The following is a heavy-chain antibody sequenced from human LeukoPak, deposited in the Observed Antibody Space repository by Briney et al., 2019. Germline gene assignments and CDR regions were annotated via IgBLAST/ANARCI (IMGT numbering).Heavy chain of an antibody. CDR1: GFTFTTYW. D-gene: IGHD6-19*01. Sequence: GGSLRLSCAASGFTFTTYWMSWISQAPGKGLEWVANIKQDGSEKHYVDSVKGRFTISRDNAKKSLNLQMNSLRGEDTALYYCARAVPGYWYFDLWGRGTLVTVSS. CDR3: ARAVPGYWYFDL. CDR2: IKQDGSEK. V-gene: IGHV3-7*01. J-gene: IGHJ2*01.